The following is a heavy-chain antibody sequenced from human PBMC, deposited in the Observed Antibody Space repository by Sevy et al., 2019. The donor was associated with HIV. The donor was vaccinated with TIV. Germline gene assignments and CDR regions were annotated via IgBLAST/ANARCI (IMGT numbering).Heavy chain of an antibody. J-gene: IGHJ5*02. Sequence: SETLSLTCTVSGGSISSYYWSWIRQPAGKGLEWIGLIYTSGSTNYNPSLKSRVTMSVDTSKNQFSLKLSSVTAADTAVYYCARDRGYGSAVKDWFDPWGQGTLVTVSS. D-gene: IGHD3-10*01. CDR3: ARDRGYGSAVKDWFDP. CDR2: IYTSGST. CDR1: GGSISSYY. V-gene: IGHV4-4*07.